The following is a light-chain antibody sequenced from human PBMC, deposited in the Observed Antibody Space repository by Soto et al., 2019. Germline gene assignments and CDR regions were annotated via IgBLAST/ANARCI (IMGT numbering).Light chain of an antibody. CDR2: DVS. J-gene: IGKJ1*01. V-gene: IGKV1D-8*03. Sequence: VIWMTQSPSLLSASTGDRVTISCRMSQGISSYLAWYQQKPGKAPELLIYDVSNLESGVPSRFSGSGSETEFTLTISSLQPDDFATYYCQQYSDYWTFGQGTKVDIK. CDR1: QGISSY. CDR3: QQYSDYWT.